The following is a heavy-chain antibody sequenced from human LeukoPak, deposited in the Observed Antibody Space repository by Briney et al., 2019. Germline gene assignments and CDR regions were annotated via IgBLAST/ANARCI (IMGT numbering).Heavy chain of an antibody. Sequence: SVKVPCKASGGTFSSYAISWVRQAPGQGLEWMGGIIPIFGTANYAQKFQGGVTITADESTSTAYMELSSLRSEDTAVYYCARDPYQLLRGLYYYYYGMDVWGQGTTVTVSS. V-gene: IGHV1-69*01. CDR3: ARDPYQLLRGLYYYYYGMDV. CDR1: GGTFSSYA. CDR2: IIPIFGTA. J-gene: IGHJ6*02. D-gene: IGHD2-2*01.